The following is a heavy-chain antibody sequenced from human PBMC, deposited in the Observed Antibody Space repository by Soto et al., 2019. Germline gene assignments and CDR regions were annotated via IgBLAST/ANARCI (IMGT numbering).Heavy chain of an antibody. J-gene: IGHJ6*02. V-gene: IGHV1-24*01. Sequence: ASVKVSCKVSGYTLTELSMHWVRQAPGKGLEWMGGFDPEDGETIYAQKFQGRVTMTEDTSTDTAYMELSSLRSEDTAVYYFETVLYYYYGLDVWGQGTTVTAS. CDR3: ETVLYYYYGLDV. CDR1: GYTLTELS. CDR2: FDPEDGET.